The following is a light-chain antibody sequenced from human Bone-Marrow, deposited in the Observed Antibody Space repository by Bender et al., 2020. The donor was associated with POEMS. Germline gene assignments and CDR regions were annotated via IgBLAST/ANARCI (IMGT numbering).Light chain of an antibody. V-gene: IGLV1-44*01. CDR2: SSH. CDR1: SSNIGAHP. J-gene: IGLJ3*02. Sequence: QSVLTQPPSASGTPGQRVTISCSGGSSNIGAHPVNWYQHLPGTAPKLLIYSSHRPPPEVPDRFSGSRSGTSASLAISGLQSEDEADYYCAVWDDSLNGWVFGGGTKLTVL. CDR3: AVWDDSLNGWV.